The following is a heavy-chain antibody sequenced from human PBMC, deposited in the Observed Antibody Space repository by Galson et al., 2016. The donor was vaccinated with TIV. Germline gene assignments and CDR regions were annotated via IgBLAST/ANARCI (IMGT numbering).Heavy chain of an antibody. CDR2: ISGRNDGT. V-gene: IGHV3-23*01. Sequence: SLRLSCAASGFSFSTTAMYWVRQAPGKGLEWVASISGRNDGTYFGDSVKGRFTVSRDNSKNMLFLEMSSPRVEDTAVYYCARDFRTGKYCDYWGQGTLVTVSA. D-gene: IGHD2-8*02. J-gene: IGHJ4*02. CDR1: GFSFSTTA. CDR3: ARDFRTGKYCDY.